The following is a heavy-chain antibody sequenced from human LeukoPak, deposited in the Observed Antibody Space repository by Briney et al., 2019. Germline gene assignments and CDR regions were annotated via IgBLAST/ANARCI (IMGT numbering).Heavy chain of an antibody. J-gene: IGHJ4*02. CDR2: ISWNSGRI. D-gene: IGHD3-10*01. CDR3: AKDSGHYYGSGSSFDY. V-gene: IGHV3-9*02. CDR1: GFTSDDYA. Sequence: GGSLRLSCAASGFTSDDYAMRWVRHAPGKGLERVSGISWNSGRIIYADSVKGRFTISRDNAKNSLYLQMNSLRAEDTALYYCAKDSGHYYGSGSSFDYWGQGTLVTVSS.